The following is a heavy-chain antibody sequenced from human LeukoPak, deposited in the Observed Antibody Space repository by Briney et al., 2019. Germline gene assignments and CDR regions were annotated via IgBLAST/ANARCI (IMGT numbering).Heavy chain of an antibody. D-gene: IGHD5-18*01. V-gene: IGHV1-18*01. J-gene: IGHJ4*02. CDR2: ISTYNGNT. CDR3: ARDRMDTGTYFDY. Sequence: ASVKVSCKSSGYTFTTYGITWVRQAPGQGLEWMGWISTYNGNTNYTQKLQGRVTMTTDTSTSTAYMELRSLRSDDTAMYYCARDRMDTGTYFDYWGQGTLVTVSS. CDR1: GYTFTTYG.